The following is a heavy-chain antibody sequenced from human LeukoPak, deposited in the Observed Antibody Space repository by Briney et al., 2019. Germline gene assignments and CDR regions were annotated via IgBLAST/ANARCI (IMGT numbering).Heavy chain of an antibody. CDR2: INPSGGST. CDR1: GYTFTSYY. CDR3: ASDVDILTGQDY. Sequence: ASVKVSCKASGYTFTSYYMHWVRQAPGQGLEWMGIINPSGGSTSYAQKFQGRLTMTRGTSTSTVFMELSSLRSEDTAVYYCASDVDILTGQDYWGQGTLVTVSS. V-gene: IGHV1-46*01. J-gene: IGHJ4*02. D-gene: IGHD3-9*01.